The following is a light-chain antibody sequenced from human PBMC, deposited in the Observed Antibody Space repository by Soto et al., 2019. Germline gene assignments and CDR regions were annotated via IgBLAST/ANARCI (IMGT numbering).Light chain of an antibody. V-gene: IGKV3-20*01. J-gene: IGKJ1*01. CDR3: QQYGSTPT. CDR1: QSVSTSS. Sequence: EIVFTQSPGTLSLSPGARASLSCRASQSVSTSSLAWHQQKPGQAPRLLIYGASSRATGIPDRFTGSGSGTDFTLTISRLEPEDFAVYYCQQYGSTPTFGQGTKVDIK. CDR2: GAS.